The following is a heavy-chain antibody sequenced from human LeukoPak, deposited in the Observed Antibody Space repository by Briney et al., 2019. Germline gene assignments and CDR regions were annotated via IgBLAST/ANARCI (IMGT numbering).Heavy chain of an antibody. Sequence: GSLRLSCAASGFTFSSYEMNLVRQAPGKGLEWVSYISSSGSTIYYADSVKGRFTISRDNAKNSLYLQMNSLRAEDTAVYYCARDVVVVPAAIHYGMDVWGQGTTVTVSS. CDR1: GFTFSSYE. V-gene: IGHV3-48*03. CDR2: ISSSGSTI. D-gene: IGHD2-2*01. CDR3: ARDVVVVPAAIHYGMDV. J-gene: IGHJ6*02.